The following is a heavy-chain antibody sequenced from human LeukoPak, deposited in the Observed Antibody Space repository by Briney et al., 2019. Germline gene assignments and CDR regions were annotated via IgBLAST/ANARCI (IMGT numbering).Heavy chain of an antibody. CDR2: IYYSGST. CDR3: ARSVEGYCSGGSCYSHYYYMDV. CDR1: GGSISSNSYY. D-gene: IGHD2-15*01. J-gene: IGHJ6*03. V-gene: IGHV4-39*07. Sequence: SETLSLTCAVSGGSISSNSYYWGWIRQPPGKGLEWIGSIYYSGSTYYNPSLKSRVTISVDTSKNQFSLKLSSVTAADTAVYYCARSVEGYCSGGSCYSHYYYMDVWGKGTTVTVSS.